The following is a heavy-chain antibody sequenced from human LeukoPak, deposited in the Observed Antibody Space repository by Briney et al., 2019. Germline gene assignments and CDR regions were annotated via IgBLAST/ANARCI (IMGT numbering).Heavy chain of an antibody. Sequence: ETLSLTCAVYSGSLSGYYWSWIRQPPGKGLEWIGEINHSGSPKYNSSLKSRVTISLYTSKNQFSLRLSSVTAADTAVYYCARMGPYYYYMDVWGKGTTVTISS. CDR1: SGSLSGYY. V-gene: IGHV4-34*01. CDR2: INHSGSP. CDR3: ARMGPYYYYMDV. J-gene: IGHJ6*03.